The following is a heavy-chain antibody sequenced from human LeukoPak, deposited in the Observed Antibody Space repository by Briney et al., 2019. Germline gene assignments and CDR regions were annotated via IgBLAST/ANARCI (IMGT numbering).Heavy chain of an antibody. CDR1: GYTLTELS. J-gene: IGHJ4*02. CDR3: ARVPGRGYGLYSFDY. Sequence: ASVKVSCKVSGYTLTELSMHWVRQAPGQGLEWMGEINPTGGDTIYAQKFQGRVTMTRDMSTSTVYMELSSLRSEDTAVYYCARVPGRGYGLYSFDYWGQGTLVTVSS. V-gene: IGHV1-24*01. CDR2: INPTGGDT. D-gene: IGHD3-22*01.